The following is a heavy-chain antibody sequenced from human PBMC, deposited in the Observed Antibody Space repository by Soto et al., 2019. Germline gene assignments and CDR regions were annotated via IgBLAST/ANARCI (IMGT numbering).Heavy chain of an antibody. J-gene: IGHJ4*02. CDR3: ARGPDGSCAWGY. Sequence: EVQLVESGGGLVQPGGSLRLSCAASGFTFSSYWMHWVRQAPGKGLVWVSRINSDGSTITYADSVKGRFTISRDNAKNTLYLQINSLRDEDTAVYYCARGPDGSCAWGYWGQGTRVTVSS. CDR2: INSDGSTI. CDR1: GFTFSSYW. D-gene: IGHD3-10*01. V-gene: IGHV3-74*01.